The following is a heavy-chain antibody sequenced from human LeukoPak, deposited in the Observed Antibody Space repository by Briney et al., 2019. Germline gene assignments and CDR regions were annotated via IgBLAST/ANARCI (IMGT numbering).Heavy chain of an antibody. CDR3: AKMSIVGATDFDY. J-gene: IGHJ4*02. CDR2: ISYDGSNK. V-gene: IGHV3-30*18. D-gene: IGHD1-26*01. Sequence: TGGSLRLSCAASGFTFSSYGMPWVRQAPGKGLEWVAVISYDGSNKYYADSVKGRFTISRDNSKNTLYLQMNSLRAEDTAVYYCAKMSIVGATDFDYWGQGTLVTVSS. CDR1: GFTFSSYG.